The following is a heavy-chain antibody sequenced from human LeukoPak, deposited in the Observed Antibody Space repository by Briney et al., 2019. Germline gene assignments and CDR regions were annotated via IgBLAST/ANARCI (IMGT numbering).Heavy chain of an antibody. CDR2: ISSSSSTI. J-gene: IGHJ4*02. D-gene: IGHD3-10*01. CDR3: ARGPLAMVRGVYDY. CDR1: GFTFSDYY. Sequence: GGSLSLSCAASGFTFSDYYMSWIRQAPGKGLEWVSYISSSSSTIYYADSVKGRFTISRDNAKNSLYLQMNSLRAEDTAVYYCARGPLAMVRGVYDYWGQGTLVTVSS. V-gene: IGHV3-11*01.